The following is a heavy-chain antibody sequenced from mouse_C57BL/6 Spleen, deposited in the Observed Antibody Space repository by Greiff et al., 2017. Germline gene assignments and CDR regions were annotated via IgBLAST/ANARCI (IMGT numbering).Heavy chain of an antibody. CDR1: GYTFTSYG. CDR3: ARWGFITTVGPCFDY. Sequence: QVQLQQSGAELARPGASVKLSCKASGYTFTSYGISWVKQRTGQGLEWIGEVYPRSGNTYYNEKFKGKATLTADKSSSTAYLGLRSLTSEDSAVYFCARWGFITTVGPCFDYWGQGTTLTVSS. CDR2: VYPRSGNT. J-gene: IGHJ2*01. D-gene: IGHD1-1*01. V-gene: IGHV1-81*01.